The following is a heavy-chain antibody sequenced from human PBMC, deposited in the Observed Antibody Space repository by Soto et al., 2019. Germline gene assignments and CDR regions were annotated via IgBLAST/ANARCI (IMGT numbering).Heavy chain of an antibody. V-gene: IGHV3-23*01. CDR1: GVNFSSYG. CDR3: ARRGPGTYFDY. CDR2: ISGSGGST. J-gene: IGHJ4*02. D-gene: IGHD6-13*01. Sequence: GGSLSLSSAASGVNFSSYGMNWVRQAPGKGLEWVSVISGSGGSTYYADSVKGRFTISRDNSKNTLYLQMNSLRAEDTAVYYCARRGPGTYFDYWGQGTLVTVSS.